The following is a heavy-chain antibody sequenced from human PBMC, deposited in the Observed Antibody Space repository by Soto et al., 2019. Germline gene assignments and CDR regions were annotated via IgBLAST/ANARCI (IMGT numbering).Heavy chain of an antibody. J-gene: IGHJ4*02. V-gene: IGHV3-9*01. CDR3: ARDHDEDFGYDLDYFDS. Sequence: EVQLVESGGGLVQPGRSLRLYCAASGFTFDNYAMHWVRQGPGKGLEWVSGINWNSGTFDYADSVKGRFTISRDNAKNSLYLQIDSLRPEDTGFYYCARDHDEDFGYDLDYFDSWGRGTLVIVSS. D-gene: IGHD5-12*01. CDR1: GFTFDNYA. CDR2: INWNSGTF.